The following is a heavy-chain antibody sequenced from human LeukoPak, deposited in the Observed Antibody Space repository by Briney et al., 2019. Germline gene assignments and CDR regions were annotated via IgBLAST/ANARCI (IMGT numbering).Heavy chain of an antibody. V-gene: IGHV3-21*01. J-gene: IGHJ4*02. Sequence: PGGSLRLSCAASGFTFSSYSMIWVRQAPGKGLEWVSSIAGGGGYIYYADSVKGRFTISRDNAKNLLYLQMNSLRAKDTAVYYCAKFRLSNYEILTGYYYYFDYWGQGALVTVSS. CDR1: GFTFSSYS. CDR2: IAGGGGYI. D-gene: IGHD3-9*01. CDR3: AKFRLSNYEILTGYYYYFDY.